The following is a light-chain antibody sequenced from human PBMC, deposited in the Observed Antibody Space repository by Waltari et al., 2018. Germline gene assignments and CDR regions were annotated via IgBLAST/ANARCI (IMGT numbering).Light chain of an antibody. V-gene: IGLV1-40*01. CDR1: GSNIGAGYD. CDR2: GSS. CDR3: QSYDTSLSVV. J-gene: IGLJ3*02. Sequence: QSVLTQPPSVSGAPGQRVTISCTGSGSNIGAGYDVHWYQHLPRAAPNLLIYGSSSRPLGVPDRFFGSTSGTSASLAITGLQAEDEGDYYCQSYDTSLSVVFGGGTKLTVL.